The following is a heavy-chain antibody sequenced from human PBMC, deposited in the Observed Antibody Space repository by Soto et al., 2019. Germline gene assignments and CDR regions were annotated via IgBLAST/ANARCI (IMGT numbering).Heavy chain of an antibody. Sequence: VQLVESGGGLIQPGGSLRLSCAASGFTVSSNHMTLIRQAPGRGPEWVSTIYHGGNTYYADSVKGRFAISRDNSKNMLYLQMNSLRAEDTAVYYCATGVDTAKDGYWGQGTLVTVSS. V-gene: IGHV3-53*01. CDR3: ATGVDTAKDGY. J-gene: IGHJ4*02. D-gene: IGHD5-18*01. CDR2: IYHGGNT. CDR1: GFTVSSNH.